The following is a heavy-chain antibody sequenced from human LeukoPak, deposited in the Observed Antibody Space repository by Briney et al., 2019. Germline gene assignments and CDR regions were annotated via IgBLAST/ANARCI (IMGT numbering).Heavy chain of an antibody. CDR3: AKDTYYGSGTFYDGYFDY. CDR2: IDGRAYAL. V-gene: IGHV3-23*01. CDR1: GFTFTNYA. D-gene: IGHD3-10*01. Sequence: PGGSLRLSCAASGFTFTNYAMSWVRQPPGKGLEWVSAIDGRAYALYYTDSVKGRFTISRDDSKNTLYLQMNSLRAEDTAVYYCAKDTYYGSGTFYDGYFDYWGQGALVTVSS. J-gene: IGHJ4*02.